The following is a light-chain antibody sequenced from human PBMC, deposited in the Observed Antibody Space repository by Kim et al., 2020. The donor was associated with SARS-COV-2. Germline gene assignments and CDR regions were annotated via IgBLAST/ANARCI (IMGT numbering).Light chain of an antibody. CDR1: QSVSSN. Sequence: PGERATLTCRASQSVSSNLACYHQKPGDDARLLIIGASTRATSSPASLSGGGSAVAFIIIIISMLSADFAVDYCSQYNNCPPLTFGEGTKVDIK. J-gene: IGKJ4*02. CDR3: SQYNNCPPLT. V-gene: IGKV3-15*01. CDR2: GAS.